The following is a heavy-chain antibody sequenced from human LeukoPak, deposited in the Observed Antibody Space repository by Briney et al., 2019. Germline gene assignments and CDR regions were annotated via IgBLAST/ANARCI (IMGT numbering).Heavy chain of an antibody. CDR2: IYYSGST. CDR3: ARLDIVVVVAATLGGEYYFDY. Sequence: SETLSLTCTVSGGSISSYYWSWIRQPPGKGLEWIGYIYYSGSTNYNPSLKSRVTISVDTSKNQFSLKLSSVTAADTAVYYCARLDIVVVVAATLGGEYYFDYWGQGTLVTVSS. J-gene: IGHJ4*02. D-gene: IGHD2-15*01. V-gene: IGHV4-59*08. CDR1: GGSISSYY.